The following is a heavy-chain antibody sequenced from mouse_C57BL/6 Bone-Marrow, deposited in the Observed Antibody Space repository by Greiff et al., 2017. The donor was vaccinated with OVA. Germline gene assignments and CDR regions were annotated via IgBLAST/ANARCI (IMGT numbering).Heavy chain of an antibody. D-gene: IGHD2-5*01. Sequence: VQLQQSGAELVRPGASVKLSCTASGFNIKDDYMHWVKQRPEQGLEWIGWIDPENGDTEYASKFQGKATITADTSSNTAYLQLSSLTSEDTAVYYCTTDYSNYVDYAMDYWGQGTSVTVSS. CDR2: IDPENGDT. CDR3: TTDYSNYVDYAMDY. V-gene: IGHV14-4*01. J-gene: IGHJ4*01. CDR1: GFNIKDDY.